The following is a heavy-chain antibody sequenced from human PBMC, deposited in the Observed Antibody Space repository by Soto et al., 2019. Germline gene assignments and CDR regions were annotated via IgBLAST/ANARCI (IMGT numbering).Heavy chain of an antibody. J-gene: IGHJ6*02. CDR3: ARNADIGDIGLVPAARNAMDV. Sequence: QVQLVQSGAEVKKPGSSVKVSCKASGGTFSSYSFTWVRQAPGQGLEWMGRIMPFFGIASYAQKFQGRVTITADKSTDTAYMGLSSLRSEDTAVYYCARNADIGDIGLVPAARNAMDVWGRGTTVTVSS. CDR2: IMPFFGIA. D-gene: IGHD2-2*01. CDR1: GGTFSSYS. V-gene: IGHV1-69*02.